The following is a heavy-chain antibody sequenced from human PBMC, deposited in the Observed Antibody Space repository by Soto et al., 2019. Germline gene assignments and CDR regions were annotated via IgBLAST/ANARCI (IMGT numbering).Heavy chain of an antibody. V-gene: IGHV5-51*01. CDR2: SYPCASDI. CDR1: GYPFIYFW. CDR3: ARQGTSRGSDYAAFDF. D-gene: IGHD3-10*01. Sequence: PGESLNISCQASGYPFIYFWVAWVRQVPGKGLEWMGVSYPCASDIRYCPSFEGHVTITADKSTNTAYLQWSSLEAADTAIYYCARQGTSRGSDYAAFDFWGPGTLVTVSS. J-gene: IGHJ4*02.